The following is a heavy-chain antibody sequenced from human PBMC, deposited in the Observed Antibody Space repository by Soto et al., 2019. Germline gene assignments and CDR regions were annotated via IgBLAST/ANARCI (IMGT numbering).Heavy chain of an antibody. CDR3: AKVVVGATSHSEFDS. Sequence: SXTFTVSCQSIVNNNFFGCGVRQPPGKGLVWSGSAAYSGGTYKNPSLKSRVTVSVDTSKNQFSLKFTSVTAGDTAVYYCAKVVVGATSHSEFDSWGQGTVVTGSS. CDR2: AAYSGGT. CDR1: CQSIVNNNFF. D-gene: IGHD2-15*01. V-gene: IGHV4-39*01. J-gene: IGHJ4*02.